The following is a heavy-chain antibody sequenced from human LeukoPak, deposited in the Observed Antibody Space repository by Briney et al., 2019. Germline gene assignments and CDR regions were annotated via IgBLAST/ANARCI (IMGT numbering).Heavy chain of an antibody. CDR2: ISSKDNNYAT. Sequence: PGGSLKLSCAASGFTFSGSAIHWVRQASGKGLEWLARISSKDNNYATAYAAWGKGRFSVSRDDSKNTAYLQMTSLKIEDTAVYYCTRQGGYSYGYPFDFWGQGTLVTVSS. CDR3: TRQGGYSYGYPFDF. V-gene: IGHV3-73*01. CDR1: GFTFSGSA. D-gene: IGHD5-18*01. J-gene: IGHJ4*02.